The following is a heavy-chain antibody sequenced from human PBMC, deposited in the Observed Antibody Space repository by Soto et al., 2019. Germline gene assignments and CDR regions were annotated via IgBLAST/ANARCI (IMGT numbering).Heavy chain of an antibody. CDR1: GYDFTTYG. V-gene: IGHV1-18*01. J-gene: IGHJ4*02. D-gene: IGHD1-1*01. CDR3: ARGRYGDY. Sequence: QVHLVQSGAEVKKPGASVKVSCKGSGYDFTTYGITWVRQAPGQGLEWMAWISAHNGNTAYAQKLQGRVTVTRDTSTSTAYMELRRLRSDDTAMYYCARGRYGDYWGQGALVTVSS. CDR2: ISAHNGNT.